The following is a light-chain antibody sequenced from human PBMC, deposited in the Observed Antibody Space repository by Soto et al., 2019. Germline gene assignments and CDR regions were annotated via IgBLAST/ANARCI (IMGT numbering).Light chain of an antibody. CDR3: SSYSISTAYL. CDR1: SSDVGGYDY. CDR2: EVN. V-gene: IGLV2-14*01. Sequence: GASSDVGGYDYVSWYQLHPGKAPKLMVFEVNNRPSGVSYRFSGSKSGNTASLTISGLQAEDEADYFCSSYSISTAYLFGTGTKVTVL. J-gene: IGLJ1*01.